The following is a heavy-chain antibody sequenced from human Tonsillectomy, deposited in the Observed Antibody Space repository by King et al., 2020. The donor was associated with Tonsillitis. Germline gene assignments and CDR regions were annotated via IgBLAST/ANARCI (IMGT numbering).Heavy chain of an antibody. V-gene: IGHV4-59*01. J-gene: IGHJ4*02. D-gene: IGHD3-3*01. CDR1: GRSISSYY. CDR3: AAQTYYDFWSGYNFDY. Sequence: QLQESGPGLLKPSETLSLTCTVSGRSISSYYWCWIRQPPGQGLGWVGCIYYNGSTNNNPSPKSRVTISVDTSKNQISLKLSSVTAADTALYYCAAQTYYDFWSGYNFDYWGQGTLVTVSS. CDR2: IYYNGST.